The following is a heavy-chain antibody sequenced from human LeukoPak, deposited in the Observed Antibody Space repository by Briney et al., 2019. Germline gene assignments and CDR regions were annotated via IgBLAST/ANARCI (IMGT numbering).Heavy chain of an antibody. Sequence: PGGSLRLSCAASGFTFDDYAMHWVRQAPGKGLEWVSAISGSGGSTYYADSVKGRFTISRDNSKNTLYLQMNSLRAEDTAVYYCAKDRVWYFDLWGRGTLVTVSS. D-gene: IGHD3-10*01. CDR3: AKDRVWYFDL. J-gene: IGHJ2*01. CDR2: ISGSGGST. V-gene: IGHV3-23*01. CDR1: GFTFDDYA.